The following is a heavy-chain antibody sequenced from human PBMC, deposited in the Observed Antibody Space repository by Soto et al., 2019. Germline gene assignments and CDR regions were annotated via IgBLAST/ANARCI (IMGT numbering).Heavy chain of an antibody. CDR3: ASEKTSFGMDV. V-gene: IGHV1-8*01. CDR2: MNPNSGNT. J-gene: IGHJ6*02. CDR1: GYTFTSYD. Sequence: QVQLVQSGAEVKKPGASVKVSCKAPGYTFTSYDINWVRQATGQGLEWMGWMNPNSGNTGYAQKFQGRVTMTSTTSISTAYMALSSLRSEDTAVYYCASEKTSFGMDVWGQGTTVTVSS.